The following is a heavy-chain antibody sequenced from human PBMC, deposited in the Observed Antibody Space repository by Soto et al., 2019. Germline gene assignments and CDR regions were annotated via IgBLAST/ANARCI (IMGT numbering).Heavy chain of an antibody. CDR2: INLLETT. CDR3: ARGGGSDSFDY. V-gene: IGHV4-30-2*01. Sequence: SETLSLTCTVSGASITFGGYSWSWIRQTPGKGLEWIGYINLLETTFYNPSFESRLTLSIDRAKNQFSLKLHSMSAADRAVYFCARGGGSDSFDYWGQGILVTVSS. D-gene: IGHD1-26*01. J-gene: IGHJ4*02. CDR1: GASITFGGYS.